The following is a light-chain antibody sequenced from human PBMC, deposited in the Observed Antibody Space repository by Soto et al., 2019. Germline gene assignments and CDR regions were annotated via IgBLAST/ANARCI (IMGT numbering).Light chain of an antibody. Sequence: EIQMTQSPSTLSASEGDRVTITCRASQSISSWLAWYQQKPGKAPRVLISGASNLQSGVPSRFSGSGSGTDFTLTISSLQSEDFASYFCQHTFNSPPWPFGQGTKVDI. CDR2: GAS. CDR3: QHTFNSPPWP. J-gene: IGKJ1*01. V-gene: IGKV1-5*01. CDR1: QSISSW.